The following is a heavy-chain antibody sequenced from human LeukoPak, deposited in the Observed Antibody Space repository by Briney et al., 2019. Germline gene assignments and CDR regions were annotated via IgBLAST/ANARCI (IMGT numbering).Heavy chain of an antibody. J-gene: IGHJ5*02. Sequence: SETLSLTCIVSGGSISSSIYYWAWVRQPPGKGLEWIGTVFYNGATQYSPSLRSRVTMSVDTSKNQFSLKLSSVTAADTAVYYCARGVEGMSPWGQGTLVTVSS. V-gene: IGHV4-39*07. CDR2: VFYNGAT. CDR1: GGSISSSIYY. CDR3: ARGVEGMSP.